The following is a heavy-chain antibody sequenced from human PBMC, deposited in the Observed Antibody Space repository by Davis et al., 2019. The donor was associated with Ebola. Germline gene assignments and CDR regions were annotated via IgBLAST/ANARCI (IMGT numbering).Heavy chain of an antibody. Sequence: GGSLRLSCAASGFTFSSYGMSWVRQAPGKGLEWVSTISSAGGSTYYADSVKGRFTISRDDSKNTLYLQMNSLTTEDTGIYYCTTRPSTTSDWGEGTTVTVSS. J-gene: IGHJ6*04. D-gene: IGHD2-2*01. V-gene: IGHV3-23*01. CDR1: GFTFSSYG. CDR2: ISSAGGST. CDR3: TTRPSTTSD.